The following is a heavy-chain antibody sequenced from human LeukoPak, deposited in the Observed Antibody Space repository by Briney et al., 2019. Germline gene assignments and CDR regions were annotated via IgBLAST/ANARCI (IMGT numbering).Heavy chain of an antibody. V-gene: IGHV3-64D*09. J-gene: IGHJ4*02. CDR1: GFTFSSYA. CDR3: VRDHERNFDY. CDR2: VSSNGGGT. Sequence: GGSLRLSCSASGFTFSSYAMSWVRQAPGKGLEYVSSVSSNGGGTYYADSVKGRFTISRDNSKNTLYLQMGSLRAEDTALYYCVRDHERNFDYWGQGTLVTVSS.